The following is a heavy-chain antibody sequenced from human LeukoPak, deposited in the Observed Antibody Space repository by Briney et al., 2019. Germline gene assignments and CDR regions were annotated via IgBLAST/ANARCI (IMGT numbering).Heavy chain of an antibody. J-gene: IGHJ2*01. Sequence: SVKVSCKASGGTFISYAISWVRQAPGQGVEWMGGIIPNFGKANYAQKFQGRVTIPTDESTSTAYMQLSSLRSEDTAVYYCARDRFGDGYNPPYRPAAYFDLWGRGTLVTASS. CDR2: IIPNFGKA. D-gene: IGHD5-24*01. CDR3: ARDRFGDGYNPPYRPAAYFDL. CDR1: GGTFISYA. V-gene: IGHV1-69*05.